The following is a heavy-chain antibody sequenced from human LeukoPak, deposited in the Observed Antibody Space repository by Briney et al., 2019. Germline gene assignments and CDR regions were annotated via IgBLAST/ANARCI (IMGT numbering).Heavy chain of an antibody. V-gene: IGHV3-30*01. J-gene: IGHJ4*02. Sequence: GRSLRLSCAASGFTFISYAMHWVRQAPGKGLEWVAVISSDGSNKYYADSVKGRFTISRDNSKNTLYLQMNSLRAEDTAVYYCARDRALDYWGREPWSPSPQ. CDR2: ISSDGSNK. CDR1: GFTFISYA. CDR3: ARDRALDY. D-gene: IGHD3-10*01.